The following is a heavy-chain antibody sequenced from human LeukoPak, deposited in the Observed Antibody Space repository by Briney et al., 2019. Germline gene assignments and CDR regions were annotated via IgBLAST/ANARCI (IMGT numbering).Heavy chain of an antibody. D-gene: IGHD6-6*01. J-gene: IGHJ6*04. Sequence: GSSVKVSCKASGGTFSSYAISWVRQAPGQGLEWMGGIIPIFGTANYAQKFQGRVTITTDESTSTAYMELSSLRSDDTAVYYCARNSKKQLGLARHHHYNYYRKKVWGKGTTVTVSS. CDR3: ARNSKKQLGLARHHHYNYYRKKV. V-gene: IGHV1-69*05. CDR1: GGTFSSYA. CDR2: IIPIFGTA.